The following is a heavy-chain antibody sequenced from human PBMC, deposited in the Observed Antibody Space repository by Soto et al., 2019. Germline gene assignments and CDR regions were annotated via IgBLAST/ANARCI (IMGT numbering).Heavy chain of an antibody. CDR1: GGTFSSYA. CDR3: ASRSPQIIGQQLRFDY. Sequence: GASVKVSCKASGGTFSSYAISWVRQAPGQGLEWMGGIIPIFGTANYAQKFQGRVTITADESTSTAYMELSSLRSEDTAVYYCASRSPQIIGQQLRFDYWGQGTLVTVSS. J-gene: IGHJ4*02. D-gene: IGHD6-13*01. V-gene: IGHV1-69*13. CDR2: IIPIFGTA.